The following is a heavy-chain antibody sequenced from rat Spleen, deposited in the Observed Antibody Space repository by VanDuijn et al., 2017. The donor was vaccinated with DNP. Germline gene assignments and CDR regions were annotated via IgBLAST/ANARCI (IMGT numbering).Heavy chain of an antibody. D-gene: IGHD1-9*01. Sequence: EVQLVESGGGPVQPGRSLKLSCVASGFTFSDYNMAWVRQAPKKGLEWVATISYDGSSTYYRDSVKGRFTISRDNAKSTLYLQMDSLRSEDTATYYCARPYSIYYGYTAYYFDYWGQGVMVTVSS. V-gene: IGHV5-7*01. CDR1: GFTFSDYN. CDR3: ARPYSIYYGYTAYYFDY. CDR2: ISYDGSST. J-gene: IGHJ2*01.